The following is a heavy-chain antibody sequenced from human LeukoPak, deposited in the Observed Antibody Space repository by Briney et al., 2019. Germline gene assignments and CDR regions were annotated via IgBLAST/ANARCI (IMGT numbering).Heavy chain of an antibody. CDR3: ARAFMLLDYYDSSGYPDY. D-gene: IGHD3-22*01. J-gene: IGHJ4*02. Sequence: PGGSLRLSCAASGFTFSSYEMNWVRQAPGKGLEWGSYIGSSGSTIYYAESVKGRFPSFRDNANNSLYLQMHSLTAEDTAVYYCARAFMLLDYYDSSGYPDYWGQGTLVTVSS. CDR2: IGSSGSTI. V-gene: IGHV3-48*03. CDR1: GFTFSSYE.